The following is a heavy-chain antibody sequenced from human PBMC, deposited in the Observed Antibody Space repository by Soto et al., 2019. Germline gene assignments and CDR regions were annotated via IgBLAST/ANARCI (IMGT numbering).Heavy chain of an antibody. Sequence: GGSLRLSCAASGFTFSSYSMNWVRQAPGKGLEWVSSISSSSSYIYYADSVKGRFTISRDNAKNSLYLQMNSLRAEDTAVYYCARNGRLSNYYYYGMDVWGQGTTVTVSS. CDR1: GFTFSSYS. J-gene: IGHJ6*02. CDR2: ISSSSSYI. D-gene: IGHD2-8*01. V-gene: IGHV3-21*01. CDR3: ARNGRLSNYYYYGMDV.